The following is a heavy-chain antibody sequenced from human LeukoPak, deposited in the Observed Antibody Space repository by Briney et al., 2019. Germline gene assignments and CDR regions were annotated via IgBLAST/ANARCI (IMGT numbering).Heavy chain of an antibody. CDR1: GFTFSSYA. V-gene: IGHV3-23*01. J-gene: IGHJ4*02. CDR3: AKGRVCGSGGNCYIDY. CDR2: ISGSGDST. Sequence: GGSLRLSCAASGFTFSSYAMTWVRQAPGKGLEWVSGISGSGDSTYYSDSVKGRFTISRDNSKNKVYLQMNSLRAEDTAVYYCAKGRVCGSGGNCYIDYWGQGTLVTVSS. D-gene: IGHD2-21*01.